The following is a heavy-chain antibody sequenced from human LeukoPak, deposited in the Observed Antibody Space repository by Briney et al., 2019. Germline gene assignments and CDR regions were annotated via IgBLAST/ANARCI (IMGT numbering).Heavy chain of an antibody. V-gene: IGHV4-31*03. CDR2: IYYSGST. D-gene: IGHD5-24*01. J-gene: IGHJ3*02. CDR3: ARVQRNYTPLPLDTFDI. CDR1: GGSISSGGYY. Sequence: SETLSLTCTVSGGSISSGGYYWSWIRQHPGKGLEWFGYIYYSGSTYYNPSLKSRVTISVDTSKNQFSLKLSPVTAADTAVYYCARVQRNYTPLPLDTFDIWGQGTMVTVSS.